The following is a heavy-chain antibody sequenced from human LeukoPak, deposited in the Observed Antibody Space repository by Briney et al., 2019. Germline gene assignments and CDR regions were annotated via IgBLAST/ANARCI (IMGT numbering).Heavy chain of an antibody. Sequence: PGGSLRLSCAASGFTLSSYSMNWVRQAPGKGLEWVSSISSSSSYIYYADSVKGRFTISRDNAKNSLYLQMNSLRDEDTAVYYCARDGDSSGYYAAFDIWGQGTMVTVSS. CDR2: ISSSSSYI. CDR3: ARDGDSSGYYAAFDI. J-gene: IGHJ3*02. CDR1: GFTLSSYS. D-gene: IGHD3-22*01. V-gene: IGHV3-21*01.